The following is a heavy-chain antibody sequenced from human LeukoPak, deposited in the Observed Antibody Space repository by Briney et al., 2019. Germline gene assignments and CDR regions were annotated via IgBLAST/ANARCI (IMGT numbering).Heavy chain of an antibody. D-gene: IGHD2-2*01. CDR2: ILYDGSNK. CDR3: ARGGEYCSSTSCYFWFDP. V-gene: IGHV3-30-3*01. Sequence: GRSLRLSCAASGFIFRTYAMHWVRQAPGKGLEWVATILYDGSNKYYADPVKGRLTISRDNAKNSLYLQMNSLRAEDTAVYYCARGGEYCSSTSCYFWFDPWGQGTLVTVSS. CDR1: GFIFRTYA. J-gene: IGHJ5*02.